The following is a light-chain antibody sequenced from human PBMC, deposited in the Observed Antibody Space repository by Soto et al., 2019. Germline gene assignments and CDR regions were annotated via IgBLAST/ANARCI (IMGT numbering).Light chain of an antibody. Sequence: AIQMTQSPSSLSASVGDSVTITCRASQAMRNDLGWYQQKPGKAPKLLIYAASSLQSGVPSRFSGSGSGTDFTLTISSLQPEDFATYDCLQDYNYPWTFGQGTKVEIK. V-gene: IGKV1-6*01. CDR2: AAS. J-gene: IGKJ1*01. CDR1: QAMRND. CDR3: LQDYNYPWT.